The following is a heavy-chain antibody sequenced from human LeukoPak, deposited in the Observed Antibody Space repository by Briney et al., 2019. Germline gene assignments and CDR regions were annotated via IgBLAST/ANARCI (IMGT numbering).Heavy chain of an antibody. CDR1: GYSISSGYY. CDR3: ARVVPAAIKAEYFQH. J-gene: IGHJ1*01. D-gene: IGHD2-2*02. Sequence: PSETLSLTCAVSGYSISSGYYWGWIRQPPGKGLEWTRSIYHSGSTYYNPSLKSRVTISVDTSKNQFSLKLSSVTAADTAVYYCARVVPAAIKAEYFQHWGQGTLVTVSS. V-gene: IGHV4-38-2*01. CDR2: IYHSGST.